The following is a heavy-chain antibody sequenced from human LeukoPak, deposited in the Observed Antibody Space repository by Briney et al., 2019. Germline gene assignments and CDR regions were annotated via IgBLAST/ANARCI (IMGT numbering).Heavy chain of an antibody. J-gene: IGHJ4*02. CDR1: GDSMNGLS. Sequence: SETLSLTCTVSGDSMNGLSWSWIRQSPGKGLEWIAYIYETGNTNTSPSLKSRVTLSVDTSKKQFSLRLSSVTAADTAVYYCARGVRVGFSSYYFDYWGQGTLVTVSS. D-gene: IGHD6-6*01. V-gene: IGHV4-59*11. CDR2: IYETGNT. CDR3: ARGVRVGFSSYYFDY.